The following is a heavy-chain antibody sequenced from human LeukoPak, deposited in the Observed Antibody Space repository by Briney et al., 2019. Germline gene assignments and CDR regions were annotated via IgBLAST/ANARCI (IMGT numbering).Heavy chain of an antibody. CDR1: GFTFSSYA. CDR3: AKDLFTYYYGSGSYLHGMDV. Sequence: PGGSLRLSCAASGFTFSSYAMHWVRQAPGKGLEWVAVISYEGSNKYYADSVKGRFTICRDNAKNSLYLQMNSLRAEDTALYYCAKDLFTYYYGSGSYLHGMDVWGQGTTVTVSS. D-gene: IGHD3-10*01. CDR2: ISYEGSNK. V-gene: IGHV3-30*01. J-gene: IGHJ6*02.